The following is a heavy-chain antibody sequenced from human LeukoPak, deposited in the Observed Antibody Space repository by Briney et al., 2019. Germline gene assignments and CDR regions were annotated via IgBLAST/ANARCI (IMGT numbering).Heavy chain of an antibody. CDR1: GFTFSSYA. V-gene: IGHV3-23*01. CDR2: ITGSGGNT. D-gene: IGHD2-21*01. Sequence: GGSLRLSCAASGFTFSSYAMSWVRQAPGKGLEWVSGITGSGGNTYYAESVKGRFTISRDNSKNSLYLQMNSLRAEDTAVYYCARDRGGDRPNLSSLDAFDIWGQGTMVTVSS. CDR3: ARDRGGDRPNLSSLDAFDI. J-gene: IGHJ3*02.